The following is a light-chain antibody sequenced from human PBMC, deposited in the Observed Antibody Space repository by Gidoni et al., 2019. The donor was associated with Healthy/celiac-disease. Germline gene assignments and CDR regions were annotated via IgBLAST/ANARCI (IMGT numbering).Light chain of an antibody. CDR3: QQYYSTPQLT. V-gene: IGKV4-1*01. CDR2: WAS. CDR1: QSGLYSTNNKSY. J-gene: IGKJ4*01. Sequence: DIVMTQSPDSLAVPLGERATTNCTSSQSGLYSTNNKSYLAWYQQKPGQPPKLLIYWASTRESGVPDRFSGSGSGTDFTLTISSLQAEDVAVYYCQQYYSTPQLTFGEXTKVEIK.